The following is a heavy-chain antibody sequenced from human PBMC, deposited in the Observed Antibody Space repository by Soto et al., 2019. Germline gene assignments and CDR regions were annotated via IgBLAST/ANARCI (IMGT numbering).Heavy chain of an antibody. CDR1: GFTFTNVW. Sequence: EVQLVESGGGLVEPGGSLRLSCAASGFTFTNVWMTWVRQAPGKGLEWVGRIKRKIDDGTTDYAAPVKGRFTISRDDSKSTMYLQMNSLKTEDTAVYYCNTDHYCSSTTSPGAFDMWGQGTMVTVSS. J-gene: IGHJ3*02. CDR3: NTDHYCSSTTSPGAFDM. CDR2: IKRKIDDGTT. V-gene: IGHV3-15*01. D-gene: IGHD2-2*01.